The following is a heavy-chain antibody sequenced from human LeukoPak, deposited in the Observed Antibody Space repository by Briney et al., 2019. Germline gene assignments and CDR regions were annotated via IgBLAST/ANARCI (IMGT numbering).Heavy chain of an antibody. V-gene: IGHV3-74*03. CDR2: IRPEGTTT. D-gene: IGHD3-9*01. CDR1: RFTFSSHA. Sequence: GGSLRLSCAASRFTFSSHAMTWVRQAPGKGLEWVSGIRPEGTTTAYADSVKGRFTISRDNAKNTLFLQMNSLSAEDTAVYYCARDLDWILFDCWGQGTLVTVSS. J-gene: IGHJ4*02. CDR3: ARDLDWILFDC.